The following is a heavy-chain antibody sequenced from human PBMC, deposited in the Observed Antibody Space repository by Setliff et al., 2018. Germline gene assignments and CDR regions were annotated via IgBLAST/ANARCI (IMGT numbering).Heavy chain of an antibody. D-gene: IGHD3-3*01. CDR1: GGTFSSYA. J-gene: IGHJ4*02. V-gene: IGHV1-69*13. Sequence: SVKVSCKASGGTFSSYAISWVRQAPGQGLEWMGGIIPIFGTANYAQKFQGRVTITADESTSTAYMELSSLRSEDTAVYYCASSRDHNFWSGYYSPLDYWGQGTLVTVSS. CDR2: IIPIFGTA. CDR3: ASSRDHNFWSGYYSPLDY.